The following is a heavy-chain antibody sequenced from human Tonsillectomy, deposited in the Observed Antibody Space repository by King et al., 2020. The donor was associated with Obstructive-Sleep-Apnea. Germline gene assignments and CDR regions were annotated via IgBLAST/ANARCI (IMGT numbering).Heavy chain of an antibody. V-gene: IGHV3-33*01. Sequence: VQLVESGGGVVQPGRSLRLSCAASGFTFSSYGMHWVRQAPGKGLEWVAVIWYDGSNKYYADSVKGRFTISRDNSKNTLYLQMNSLRAEDTAVYYCAIVKLGFSGYPYFDYWGQGTLVTVSS. J-gene: IGHJ4*02. CDR1: GFTFSSYG. CDR2: IWYDGSNK. D-gene: IGHD3-22*01. CDR3: AIVKLGFSGYPYFDY.